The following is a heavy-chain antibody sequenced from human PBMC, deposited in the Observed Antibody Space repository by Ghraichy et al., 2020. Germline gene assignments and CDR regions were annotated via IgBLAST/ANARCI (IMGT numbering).Heavy chain of an antibody. Sequence: SETLSLTCTVSGGSISSYYWSWIRQPPGKGLEWIGYIYYSGSTNYNPSLKSRVTISVDTSKNQFSLKLSSVTAADTAVYYCARDRGPHYGMDVWGQGTTVTVSS. J-gene: IGHJ6*02. CDR2: IYYSGST. V-gene: IGHV4-59*01. CDR1: GGSISSYY. CDR3: ARDRGPHYGMDV.